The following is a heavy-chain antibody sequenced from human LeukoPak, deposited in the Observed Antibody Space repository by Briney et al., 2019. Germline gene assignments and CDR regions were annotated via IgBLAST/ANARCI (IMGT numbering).Heavy chain of an antibody. V-gene: IGHV3-30*02. D-gene: IGHD3-22*01. CDR3: AKDPTGYYYDSSGYYGGY. Sequence: PGGSLRLSCVASGFTFNSYAMSWVRQAPGKGLEWVAVIWYGGSNKYYADSVKGRFTISRDNSKNTLYLQMNSLRAEDTAVYYCAKDPTGYYYDSSGYYGGYWGQGTLVTVSS. J-gene: IGHJ4*02. CDR2: IWYGGSNK. CDR1: GFTFNSYA.